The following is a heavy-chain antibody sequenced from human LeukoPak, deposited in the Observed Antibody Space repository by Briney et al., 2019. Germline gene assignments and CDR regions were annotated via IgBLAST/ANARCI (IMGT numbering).Heavy chain of an antibody. J-gene: IGHJ3*02. CDR2: IYTSGST. CDR3: ARDRPYCSSTSCYGHAFDI. D-gene: IGHD2-2*01. Sequence: SETLSLTCTVSGGSISSYYWSWIRQPAGKGLEWIGRIYTSGSTNYNPSLKSRVTMSVETSKNQFSLKLSSVTAADTAVYYCARDRPYCSSTSCYGHAFDIWGQGTMVTVSS. CDR1: GGSISSYY. V-gene: IGHV4-4*07.